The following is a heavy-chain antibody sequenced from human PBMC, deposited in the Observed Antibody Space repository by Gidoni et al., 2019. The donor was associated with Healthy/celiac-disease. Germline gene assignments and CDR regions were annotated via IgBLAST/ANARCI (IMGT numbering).Heavy chain of an antibody. D-gene: IGHD6-19*01. CDR2: ISYDGSNK. V-gene: IGHV3-30-3*01. J-gene: IGHJ4*02. Sequence: QVQLVVSGGGVVQPGRSLRLSCAASGFTFRRYPLHWVRQAPGKGLEGVAVISYDGSNKYYADSVKGRFTISRDNSKNTLYLQMNSLRAEDTAVYYCARDPSRFLRSGWLPNFDYWGQGTLVTVSS. CDR1: GFTFRRYP. CDR3: ARDPSRFLRSGWLPNFDY.